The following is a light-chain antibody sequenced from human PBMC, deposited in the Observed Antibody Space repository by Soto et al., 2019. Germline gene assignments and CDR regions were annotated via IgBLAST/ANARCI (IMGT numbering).Light chain of an antibody. CDR3: QQSYNTPIT. V-gene: IGKV1-39*01. CDR1: RNINNF. CDR2: AAS. Sequence: DIQMTQSPSSLSASVGDRVSITCQASRNINNFVNWFQKKPGTAPKLLIYAASSLQSGVPSRFSGSGSGTDFTLTIRSLQPEDFATYYCQQSYNTPITFGQGTRLEIK. J-gene: IGKJ5*01.